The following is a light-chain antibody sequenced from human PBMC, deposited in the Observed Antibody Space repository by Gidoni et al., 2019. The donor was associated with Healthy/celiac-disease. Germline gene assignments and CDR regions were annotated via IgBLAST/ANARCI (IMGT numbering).Light chain of an antibody. CDR3: QQYGSSLIT. CDR1: QSVSSSY. V-gene: IGKV3-20*01. Sequence: EIVLTQSPGTLSLSPGERATLSCRAGQSVSSSYLAWYQQKPGQAPRLPIYGASSRATGIPDRFSGSGSGTDFTLTISRLEPEDFAVYYCQQYGSSLITFGQGTRLEIK. CDR2: GAS. J-gene: IGKJ5*01.